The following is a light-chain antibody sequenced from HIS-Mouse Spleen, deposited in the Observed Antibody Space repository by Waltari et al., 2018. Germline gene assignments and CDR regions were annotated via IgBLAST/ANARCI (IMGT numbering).Light chain of an antibody. V-gene: IGLV2-23*01. CDR3: CSYAGSSTWV. CDR2: RGS. J-gene: IGLJ3*02. Sequence: QSALTQPASVSGSPGQSITISCTGTSSDVGSYNLVSWYQQHPGKAPNPMIYRGSKRPYGCSKRFSGSKSGNTASLTISGLQAEDEADYYCCSYAGSSTWVFGGGTKLTVL. CDR1: SSDVGSYNL.